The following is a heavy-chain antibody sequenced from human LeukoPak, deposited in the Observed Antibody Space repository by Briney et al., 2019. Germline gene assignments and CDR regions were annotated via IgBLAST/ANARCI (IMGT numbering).Heavy chain of an antibody. V-gene: IGHV1-18*01. Sequence: VASVKVSCKSSGYTFSNYGISWVRQAPGQGLEWMGWISTNSGHKAQKFQDRVTTTTDTSTSTSYMELRSLRSDDTAAYYCARDFFQSGGSWYDCFDPWGQGTLVTVSS. D-gene: IGHD2-15*01. CDR1: GYTFSNYG. J-gene: IGHJ5*02. CDR3: ARDFFQSGGSWYDCFDP. CDR2: ISTNSGH.